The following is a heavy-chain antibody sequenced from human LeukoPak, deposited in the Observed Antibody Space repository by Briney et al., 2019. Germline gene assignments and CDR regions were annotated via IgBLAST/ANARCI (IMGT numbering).Heavy chain of an antibody. D-gene: IGHD3-22*01. CDR2: MNPNSGNT. CDR3: ATISSYYYDSSGTQFDY. V-gene: IGHV1-8*01. Sequence: ASVKVSCKASGYTFTSYDINWVRQATGQGLEWMGWMNPNSGNTGYAQKFQGRVTMTEDTSTDTAYMELSSLRSEDTAVYYCATISSYYYDSSGTQFDYWGQGTLVTVSS. J-gene: IGHJ4*02. CDR1: GYTFTSYD.